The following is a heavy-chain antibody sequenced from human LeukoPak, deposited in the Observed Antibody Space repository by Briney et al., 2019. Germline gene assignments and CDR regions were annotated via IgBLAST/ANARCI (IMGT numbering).Heavy chain of an antibody. CDR1: GGSISSYY. V-gene: IGHV4-59*12. CDR2: IYYSGST. D-gene: IGHD1-26*01. Sequence: SETLSLTCTVSGGSISSYYWSWIRQPPGKGLEWIGYIYYSGSTNYNPSLKSRVTMSVDTSKNQFSLKLSSVTAADTAVYYCAKSYSGTYLWFFDYWGQGTLVTVSS. J-gene: IGHJ4*02. CDR3: AKSYSGTYLWFFDY.